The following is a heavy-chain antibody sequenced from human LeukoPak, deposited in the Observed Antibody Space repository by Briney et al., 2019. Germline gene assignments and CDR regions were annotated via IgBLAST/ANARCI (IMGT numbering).Heavy chain of an antibody. CDR1: GFTFSSYA. D-gene: IGHD2-15*01. CDR3: ARCPGYCSGGSCYSVFPDFDY. V-gene: IGHV3-23*01. Sequence: GGSLRLSCAASGFTFSSYAMSWVRQAPGKGLEWVSAISGSGGSTYYADSVKGRFTISRDNSKNTLYLQMNSLRAEDTAVYYCARCPGYCSGGSCYSVFPDFDYWGQGTLVTVSS. CDR2: ISGSGGST. J-gene: IGHJ4*02.